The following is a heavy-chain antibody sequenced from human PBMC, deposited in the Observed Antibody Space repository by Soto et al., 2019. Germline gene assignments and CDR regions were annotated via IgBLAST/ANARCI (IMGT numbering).Heavy chain of an antibody. J-gene: IGHJ6*02. CDR2: IYYSGST. CDR3: ARAGSSYLGYGMDV. D-gene: IGHD2-15*01. Sequence: SETLSLTCTVSGGSISSYYWSWIRQPPGKGLEWIGYIYYSGSTNYNPSLKSRVTISVDTSKNQFSLKLSSVTAADTAVYYCARAGSSYLGYGMDVWGQGTTVTVSS. CDR1: GGSISSYY. V-gene: IGHV4-59*01.